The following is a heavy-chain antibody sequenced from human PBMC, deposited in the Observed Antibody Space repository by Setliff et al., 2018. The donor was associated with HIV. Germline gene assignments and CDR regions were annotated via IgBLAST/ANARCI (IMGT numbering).Heavy chain of an antibody. CDR1: GGSLTNYY. CDR3: AGLSGFLDY. D-gene: IGHD3-22*01. Sequence: TSETLSLTCTLYGGSLTNYYWTWIRQPPGKGLEWIGEINHIGNTNYNPSLKSRVTISLDTSKQQFSLKLTSLTAADTAVYFCAGLSGFLDYWGQGTLVTVSS. CDR2: INHIGNT. J-gene: IGHJ4*02. V-gene: IGHV4-34*01.